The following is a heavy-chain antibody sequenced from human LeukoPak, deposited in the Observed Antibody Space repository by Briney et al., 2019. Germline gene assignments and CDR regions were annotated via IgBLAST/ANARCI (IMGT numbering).Heavy chain of an antibody. J-gene: IGHJ3*02. Sequence: ASVKVSCTASGYTFTSYGISWVRQAPGQGLEWMGWISAYNGNTNYAQKLQGRGTVTTDTSTSTAYMELRSLRSDDTAVYYCARAGITMGDAFDIWGQGTMVTVSS. V-gene: IGHV1-18*04. D-gene: IGHD3-10*01. CDR3: ARAGITMGDAFDI. CDR1: GYTFTSYG. CDR2: ISAYNGNT.